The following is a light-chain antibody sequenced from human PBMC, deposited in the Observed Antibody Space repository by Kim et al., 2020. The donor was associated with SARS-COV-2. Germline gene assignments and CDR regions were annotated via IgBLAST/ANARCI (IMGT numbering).Light chain of an antibody. CDR2: EVS. Sequence: QSALTQPASVSGSPGQSITLSCTGTSSDVGSYNLVSWYQQHPGEAPKLMIYEVSKRTSGVSNRFSGSKSGNTASLTISGLQAEDEADYYCCLYVGNNTYVFGIGTKVTVL. J-gene: IGLJ1*01. CDR3: CLYVGNNTYV. CDR1: SSDVGSYNL. V-gene: IGLV2-23*02.